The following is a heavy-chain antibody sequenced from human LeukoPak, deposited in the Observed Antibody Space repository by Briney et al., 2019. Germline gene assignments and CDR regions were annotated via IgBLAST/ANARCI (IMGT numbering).Heavy chain of an antibody. D-gene: IGHD3-22*01. J-gene: IGHJ4*02. CDR2: INHSGST. V-gene: IGHV4-34*01. CDR3: ARGPPTDYYDSSGFYYVFDY. CDR1: GGSFSGHY. Sequence: SETLSLTRAVYGGSFSGHYWSWIRHPPGKGLEWIGEINHSGSTNYNPSLKSRVTISVDTSKNQFSLKLSSVTAADTAVYFCARGPPTDYYDSSGFYYVFDYWGQGTLVTVSS.